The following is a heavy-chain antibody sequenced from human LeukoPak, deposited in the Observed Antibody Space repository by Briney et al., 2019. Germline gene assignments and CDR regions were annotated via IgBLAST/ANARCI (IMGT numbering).Heavy chain of an antibody. D-gene: IGHD5-18*01. CDR2: INHSGST. Sequence: SETLSLTCAVYGGSFSGYYWSWIRQPPGKGLEWIGEINHSGSTNYNPSLKSRVTISVDTSKNQFSLKPSSVTAADTAVYYCAREGGDTAMVLAGSWFDRWGEGRLVTVS. J-gene: IGHJ5*02. CDR1: GGSFSGYY. CDR3: AREGGDTAMVLAGSWFDR. V-gene: IGHV4-34*01.